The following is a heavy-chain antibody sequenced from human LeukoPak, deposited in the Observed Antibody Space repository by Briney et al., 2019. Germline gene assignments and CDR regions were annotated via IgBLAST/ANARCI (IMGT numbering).Heavy chain of an antibody. J-gene: IGHJ3*02. D-gene: IGHD6-19*01. V-gene: IGHV3-48*03. CDR3: AREGGSSGWYDAFHI. CDR1: GFTFSEYE. CDR2: ISTGGGSI. Sequence: GGSLRLSCVASGFTFSEYELNWVRQLPGKGLEWISHISTGGGSIHYADSVEGRFTISRDNAKNSVYLQMNSLRAEDTAVHYCAREGGSSGWYDAFHIWGQGTMVTVSS.